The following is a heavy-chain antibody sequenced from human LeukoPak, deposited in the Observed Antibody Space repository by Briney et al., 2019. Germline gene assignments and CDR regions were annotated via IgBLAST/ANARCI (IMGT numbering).Heavy chain of an antibody. CDR3: ARQREMTTIFTALGY. J-gene: IGHJ4*02. D-gene: IGHD5-24*01. CDR1: GFTFNDYY. Sequence: PGGSLRLSCAASGFTFNDYYMSWIRQAPGKGLEWVSCISSSGSTIYYADSVKGRFTISRDNAKKSLYLQMNSLRAEDTAVYYCARQREMTTIFTALGYWGQGTLVTVSS. CDR2: ISSSGSTI. V-gene: IGHV3-11*01.